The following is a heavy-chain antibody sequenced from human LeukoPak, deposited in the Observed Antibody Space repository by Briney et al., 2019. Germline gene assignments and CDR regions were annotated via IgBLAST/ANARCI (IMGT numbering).Heavy chain of an antibody. Sequence: ASVKVSCKASGGTFSSYAISWVRQAPGQGLEWMGRIIPILGIANYAQKFQGRVTITADKSTSTAYMELSSLRSEDTAVYYCAGYGLGYSYEGPGGMDVWGQGTTVTVSS. D-gene: IGHD5-18*01. J-gene: IGHJ6*02. CDR3: AGYGLGYSYEGPGGMDV. CDR1: GGTFSSYA. V-gene: IGHV1-69*04. CDR2: IIPILGIA.